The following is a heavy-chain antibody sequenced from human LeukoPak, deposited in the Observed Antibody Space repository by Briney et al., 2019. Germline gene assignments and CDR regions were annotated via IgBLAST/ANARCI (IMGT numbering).Heavy chain of an antibody. CDR3: AKVLSVTDHSSPGMDV. Sequence: GGSLRLSCAASGFTFSTYPMIWIRQAPGKGLEAVAAIDDSGSRAYYADSVKGRFTVSRDNSKNTLFLQMNSLRAEDTAVYYCAKVLSVTDHSSPGMDVWGQGATVTVSS. CDR1: GFTFSTYP. J-gene: IGHJ6*02. CDR2: IDDSGSRA. D-gene: IGHD4-17*01. V-gene: IGHV3-23*05.